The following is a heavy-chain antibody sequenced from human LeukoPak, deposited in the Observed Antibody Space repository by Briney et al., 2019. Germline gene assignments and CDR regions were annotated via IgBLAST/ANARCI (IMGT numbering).Heavy chain of an antibody. CDR2: INPNSSGT. D-gene: IGHD3-22*01. J-gene: IGHJ4*02. CDR1: GYTFTGYY. CDR3: ARGTYYYDSSGHWGY. Sequence: GASVKVSCKASGYTFTGYYMHWVRQAPGQGLEWMGWINPNSSGTNYAQKFQGRVTMTRDTSISTAYMELSRLRSDDTAVYYCARGTYYYDSSGHWGYWGQGTLVTVSS. V-gene: IGHV1-2*02.